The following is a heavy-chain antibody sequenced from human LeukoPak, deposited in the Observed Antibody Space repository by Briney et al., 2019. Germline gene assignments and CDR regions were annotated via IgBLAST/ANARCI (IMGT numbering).Heavy chain of an antibody. Sequence: SSVKVSCKASGGTFSSYAISWVRQAAGQGRGWVGGIIPIFGTANYAQKFQGRVTITADESTSTAYMELSSLRSEDTAVYYCARDGYNYASAFDIWGQGTMVTVSS. D-gene: IGHD5-24*01. CDR3: ARDGYNYASAFDI. CDR2: IIPIFGTA. V-gene: IGHV1-69*13. CDR1: GGTFSSYA. J-gene: IGHJ3*02.